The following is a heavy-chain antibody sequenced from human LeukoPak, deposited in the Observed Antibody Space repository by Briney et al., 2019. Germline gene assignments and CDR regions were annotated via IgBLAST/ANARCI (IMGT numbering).Heavy chain of an antibody. Sequence: GGSLRLSCAASGFIFSRYWMSWVRQAPGKGLEWVANIKQDGSETYYVDSVKGRFTIFRDNTKNSRYLQMNSLRAEDTAVYYCASRGGSAQPPPADYWGQGTLVTVSS. CDR3: ASRGGSAQPPPADY. CDR1: GFIFSRYW. V-gene: IGHV3-7*01. D-gene: IGHD1-26*01. CDR2: IKQDGSET. J-gene: IGHJ4*02.